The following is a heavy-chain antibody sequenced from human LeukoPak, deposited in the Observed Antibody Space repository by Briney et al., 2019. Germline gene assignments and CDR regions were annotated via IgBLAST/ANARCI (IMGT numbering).Heavy chain of an antibody. CDR3: ARRSGYSYGSPTSLTFDY. V-gene: IGHV5-51*01. J-gene: IGHJ4*02. CDR2: IYPGDSDT. CDR1: GYSFTSYW. Sequence: GESLKISCKGSGYSFTSYWIGWVCQMPGKGLEWMGIIYPGDSDTRYSPSFQGQVTISADKSISTAYLQWSSLKASDTAMYYCARRSGYSYGSPTSLTFDYWGQGTLVTVSS. D-gene: IGHD5-18*01.